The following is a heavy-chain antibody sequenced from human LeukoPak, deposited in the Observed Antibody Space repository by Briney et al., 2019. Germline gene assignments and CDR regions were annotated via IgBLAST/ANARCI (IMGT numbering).Heavy chain of an antibody. D-gene: IGHD3-22*01. CDR2: ISSSGSTI. CDR3: ASPWRVVVKGGHFQH. Sequence: PGGSLRLSCAASGFTFSSYEMNWVRQAPGKGLEWVSYISSSGSTILYADSVKGRFSISRDNATNSLFLQMNSLRAGDTAVYYCASPWRVVVKGGHFQHWDQGTLVTVSS. CDR1: GFTFSSYE. J-gene: IGHJ1*01. V-gene: IGHV3-48*03.